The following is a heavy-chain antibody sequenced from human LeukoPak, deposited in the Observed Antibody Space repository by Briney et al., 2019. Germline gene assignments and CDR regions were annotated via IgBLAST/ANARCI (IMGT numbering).Heavy chain of an antibody. V-gene: IGHV1-3*01. D-gene: IGHD3-22*01. CDR3: ANPRYDSSGYYYVD. CDR2: INGGSGNT. J-gene: IGHJ4*02. Sequence: VSVKVSCKASGYTFTDYTMHWLRQAPGQRLDWMGWINGGSGNTKYSPEFQGRVTITRDTSASTAYMELSSPRSEDTAVYYCANPRYDSSGYYYVDWGQGTLVTVSS. CDR1: GYTFTDYT.